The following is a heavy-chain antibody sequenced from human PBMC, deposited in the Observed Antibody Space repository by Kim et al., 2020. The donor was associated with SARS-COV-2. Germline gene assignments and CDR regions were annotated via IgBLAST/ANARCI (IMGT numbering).Heavy chain of an antibody. J-gene: IGHJ5*02. D-gene: IGHD1-1*01. Sequence: GGRTYHAYSVKSRFSNSRARCKNTLYLQMKSLSAEDTAVYYCARNDWFDPWGQGTLVTVSS. V-gene: IGHV3-66*01. CDR3: ARNDWFDP. CDR2: GGRT.